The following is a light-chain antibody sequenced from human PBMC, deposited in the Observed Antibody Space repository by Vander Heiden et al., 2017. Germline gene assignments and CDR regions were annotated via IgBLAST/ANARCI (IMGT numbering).Light chain of an antibody. Sequence: DIVMTQSPDSLAVSLGERATINCKSSQSVLYSSNNKNYLAWYQQKPGQPPKLLIYRASTRESGVPYRFSGSGSGTDFTPTISSLQAEDVAGYYCQQYYSTPPTFGQGTKVEIK. V-gene: IGKV4-1*01. CDR1: QSVLYSSNNKNY. J-gene: IGKJ1*01. CDR3: QQYYSTPPT. CDR2: RAS.